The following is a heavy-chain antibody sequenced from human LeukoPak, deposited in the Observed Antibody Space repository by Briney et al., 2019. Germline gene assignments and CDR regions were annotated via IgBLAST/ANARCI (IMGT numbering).Heavy chain of an antibody. CDR1: GFTFSSYA. V-gene: IGHV3-23*01. Sequence: GGSLRLSCAASGFTFSSYAMSWVRQAPGKGLDWVSAISGSGGSTYYADSVKGRFTISRDNSKNTLYLQMNSLRAEDTAVYYCAKDYHDYYDSSGYELDYWGQGTLVTVSS. J-gene: IGHJ4*02. CDR3: AKDYHDYYDSSGYELDY. D-gene: IGHD3-22*01. CDR2: ISGSGGST.